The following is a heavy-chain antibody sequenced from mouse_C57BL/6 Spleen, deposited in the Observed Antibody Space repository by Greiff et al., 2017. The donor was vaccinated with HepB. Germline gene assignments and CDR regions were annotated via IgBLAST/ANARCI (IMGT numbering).Heavy chain of an antibody. CDR2: INPSNGGT. CDR3: ARCVPPIYYYGSSSYFDY. Sequence: VQLQQSGTELVKPGASVKLSCKASGYTFTSYWMHWVKQRPGQGLEWIGNINPSNGGTNYNEKFKSKATLTVDKSSSTAYMQLSSLTSEDSAVYYCARCVPPIYYYGSSSYFDYWGQGTTLTVSS. V-gene: IGHV1-53*01. J-gene: IGHJ2*01. CDR1: GYTFTSYW. D-gene: IGHD1-1*01.